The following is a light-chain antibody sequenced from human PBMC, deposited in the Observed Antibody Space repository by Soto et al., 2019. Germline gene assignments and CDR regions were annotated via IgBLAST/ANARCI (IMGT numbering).Light chain of an antibody. V-gene: IGKV1-12*01. CDR3: QQAFSFPYT. CDR1: QSVSDW. J-gene: IGKJ2*01. CDR2: SVS. Sequence: DVQMTQSPSSVTASVGETVTITCRASQSVSDWVAWYQQKPGKAPRLLMYSVSTLQSGVPPRFRGSGSGTDFRLTITSLQAEDFATYFCQQAFSFPYTFGQGTKLEI.